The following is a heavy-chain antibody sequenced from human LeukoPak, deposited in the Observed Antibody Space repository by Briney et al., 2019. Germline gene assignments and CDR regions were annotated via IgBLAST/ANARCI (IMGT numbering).Heavy chain of an antibody. J-gene: IGHJ6*03. V-gene: IGHV4-59*01. CDR2: FYYSGTT. D-gene: IGHD5-24*01. CDR3: AREKGEEMATIPVYFYYMDV. CDR1: GDSISRYY. Sequence: PSETLSLTCTVSGDSISRYYWSWIRQPPGQGLEWIGYFYYSGTTNYNPSLKSRVTISVDTSKNQFSLRLTSVTAADTAVYYCAREKGEEMATIPVYFYYMDVWGKGTTVIVSS.